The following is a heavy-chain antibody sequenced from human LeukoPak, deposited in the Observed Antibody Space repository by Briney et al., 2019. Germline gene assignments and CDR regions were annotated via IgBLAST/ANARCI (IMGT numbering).Heavy chain of an antibody. CDR3: ARAGYSYGYSDY. D-gene: IGHD5-18*01. V-gene: IGHV3-20*04. J-gene: IGHJ4*02. CDR1: GFTFDDYG. Sequence: PGGSLRLSCAASGFTFDDYGMNWVRQAPGKGLEWVSGINWNGGSTGYADSVKGRFTISRDNAKNSLYLQMTSLRAEDTAFYYCARAGYSYGYSDYWGQGTLVTVSS. CDR2: INWNGGST.